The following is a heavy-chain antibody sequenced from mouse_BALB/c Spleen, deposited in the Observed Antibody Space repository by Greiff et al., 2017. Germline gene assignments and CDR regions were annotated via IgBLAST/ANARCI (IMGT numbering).Heavy chain of an antibody. CDR2: IDPANGDT. D-gene: IGHD2-4*01. V-gene: IGHV14-3*02. Sequence: EVQLQQSGAELVKPGASVKLSCTASGFNIKDTYMHWVKQRPEQGLEWIGRIDPANGDTKYDPKFQGKATITADTSSNTAYLQLSSLTSEDTAVYYCDGVSDYDRPMDYWGQGTSVTVSS. J-gene: IGHJ4*01. CDR1: GFNIKDTY. CDR3: DGVSDYDRPMDY.